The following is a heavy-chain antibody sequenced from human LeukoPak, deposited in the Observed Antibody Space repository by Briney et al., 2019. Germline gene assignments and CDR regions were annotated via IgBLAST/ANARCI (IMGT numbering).Heavy chain of an antibody. CDR1: GFTFSNYW. Sequence: GGSLRLSCAAPGFTFSNYWMSWVRQAPGKGLEWVANIKLDGSEKKYVDSVKGRFTISRDNAKNSLYLQMNSLRAEDTAVYYCARGFSCDYWGQGTLVTVSS. V-gene: IGHV3-7*04. J-gene: IGHJ4*02. CDR2: IKLDGSEK. CDR3: ARGFSCDY.